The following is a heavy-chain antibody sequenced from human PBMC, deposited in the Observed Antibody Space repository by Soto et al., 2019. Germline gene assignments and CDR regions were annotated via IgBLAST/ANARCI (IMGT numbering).Heavy chain of an antibody. Sequence: GGSLRLACAASGFTFSSYWMSWVRQAPGKGLEWVANIKQDGSEKYYVDSVKGRFTISRDNAKNSLYLQMNSLRAEDTAVYYCLRDSGVPYFEHCCHGTRFTVPS. CDR1: GFTFSSYW. D-gene: IGHD1-1*01. J-gene: IGHJ4*01. CDR2: IKQDGSEK. CDR3: LRDSGVPYFEH. V-gene: IGHV3-7*01.